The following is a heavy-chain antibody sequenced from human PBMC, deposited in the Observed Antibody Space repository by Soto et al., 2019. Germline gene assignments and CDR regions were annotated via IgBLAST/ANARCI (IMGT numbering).Heavy chain of an antibody. CDR2: INPNSGGT. J-gene: IGHJ3*02. V-gene: IGHV1-2*04. CDR1: GYTFTGYY. CDR3: AREPRYCRGGSCSITGDAYDI. D-gene: IGHD2-15*01. Sequence: ASVKVSCKASGYTFTGYYMHWVRQAPGQGLEWMGWINPNSGGTNYAQKFQGWVTMTRDTSISTAYMELSRLRVEDTAVYYCAREPRYCRGGSCSITGDAYDIWGQGTMVTVSS.